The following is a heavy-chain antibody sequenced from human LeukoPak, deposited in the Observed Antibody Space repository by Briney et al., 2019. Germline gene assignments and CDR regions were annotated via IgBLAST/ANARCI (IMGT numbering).Heavy chain of an antibody. Sequence: GGSLRLSCAASGFTFSSYAMHRVRQAPGKGLEWVAVISYDGSNKYYADSVKGRFTISRDNSKNTLYLQMNSLRAEDTAVYYCARELGYCSSTSCYGHAFDIWGQGTMVTVSS. CDR1: GFTFSSYA. D-gene: IGHD2-2*01. CDR2: ISYDGSNK. J-gene: IGHJ3*02. V-gene: IGHV3-30*04. CDR3: ARELGYCSSTSCYGHAFDI.